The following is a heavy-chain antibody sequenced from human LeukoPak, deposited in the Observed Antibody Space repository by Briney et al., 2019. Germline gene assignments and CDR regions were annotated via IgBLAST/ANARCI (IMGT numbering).Heavy chain of an antibody. CDR2: IIPIFGTA. CDR3: ARHPGYRSGGSCYYYYYYGMDV. Sequence: SVKVSCKASGGTFSSYAISWVRQAPGQGLEWMGGIIPIFGTANYAQKFQGRVTITADESTSTAYMELSSLRSEDTAVYYCARHPGYRSGGSCYYYYYYGMDVWGKGTTVTVSS. CDR1: GGTFSSYA. J-gene: IGHJ6*04. V-gene: IGHV1-69*13. D-gene: IGHD2-15*01.